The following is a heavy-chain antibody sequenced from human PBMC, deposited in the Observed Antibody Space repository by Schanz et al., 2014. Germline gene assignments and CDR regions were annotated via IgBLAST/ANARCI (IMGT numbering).Heavy chain of an antibody. Sequence: EVQLVESGGDLVQPGGSLRLSCSASGFTFSDHWMSWVRQPPGKGLEWVANIKGDSSEKNYVDSVKGRFTLSRDNAKNSMYLQMTGLRAEDTAVYYCAAHETLSTTACYPSWGQGTLVAVSS. D-gene: IGHD2-2*01. V-gene: IGHV3-7*03. CDR2: IKGDSSEK. CDR3: AAHETLSTTACYPS. CDR1: GFTFSDHW. J-gene: IGHJ4*02.